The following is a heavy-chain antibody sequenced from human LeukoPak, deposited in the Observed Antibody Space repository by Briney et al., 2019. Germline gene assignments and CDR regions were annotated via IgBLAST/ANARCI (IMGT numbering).Heavy chain of an antibody. CDR2: INPHTGGT. Sequence: ASVKVSCRASGYTFTSYYMHWVRQAPGQGLEWMGWINPHTGGTNYAQKFQGRVTMTRDTSISTAYMELSGLTSDDTAVYYCARPYCSGGFCHDYFDYWGQGTLVTVSS. D-gene: IGHD2-15*01. J-gene: IGHJ4*02. V-gene: IGHV1-2*02. CDR1: GYTFTSYY. CDR3: ARPYCSGGFCHDYFDY.